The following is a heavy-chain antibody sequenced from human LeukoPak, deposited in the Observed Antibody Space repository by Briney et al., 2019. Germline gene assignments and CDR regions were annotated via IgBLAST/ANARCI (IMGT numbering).Heavy chain of an antibody. V-gene: IGHV1-2*02. D-gene: IGHD3-22*01. CDR1: GYTFTGYF. Sequence: ASVKVSCKASGYTFTGYFMHWVRQAPGQGLEWMGWINTNSGGTKYAQKFQGRATMTRDTSISTAYMELSRLRSDDTAVYYCARQEDITMIVVVSTFDYWGQGTLVTVSS. CDR3: ARQEDITMIVVVSTFDY. J-gene: IGHJ4*02. CDR2: INTNSGGT.